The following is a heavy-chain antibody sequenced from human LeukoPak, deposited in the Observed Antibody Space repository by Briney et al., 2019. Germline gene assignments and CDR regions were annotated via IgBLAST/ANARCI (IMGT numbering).Heavy chain of an antibody. CDR1: GFTVSSHY. D-gene: IGHD3-10*01. Sequence: PGGSLRLSCAASGFTVSSHYMTWVRQAPGKGLEWVSIIYIGGTTYYADSVKGRFIISRDNSQNTLYLQMNTLRAEDTAAYYCARGRFGTYYFDYWGQGTLVTVSS. CDR3: ARGRFGTYYFDY. J-gene: IGHJ4*02. CDR2: IYIGGTT. V-gene: IGHV3-53*01.